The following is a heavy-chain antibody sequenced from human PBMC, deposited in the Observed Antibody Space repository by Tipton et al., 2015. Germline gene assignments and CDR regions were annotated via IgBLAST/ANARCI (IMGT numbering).Heavy chain of an antibody. Sequence: QLVQSGAEMKKPGASVKVSCKTSGYTFTSFDITWVRQAPGQGLECMGWISPYNGDANYAHNVQGRVTMTTDTSTSTAYMEMRSLRSDDTAVYYCARTQLQGDYAYWGQGTLVTVSS. J-gene: IGHJ4*02. CDR3: ARTQLQGDYAY. CDR2: ISPYNGDA. CDR1: GYTFTSFD. V-gene: IGHV1-18*01. D-gene: IGHD3-16*01.